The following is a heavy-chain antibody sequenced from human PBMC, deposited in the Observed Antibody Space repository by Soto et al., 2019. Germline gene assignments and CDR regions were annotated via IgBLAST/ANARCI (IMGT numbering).Heavy chain of an antibody. V-gene: IGHV3-74*01. CDR3: ARRLGYCSGGSCYYYFDY. CDR2: INSDGSST. J-gene: IGHJ4*02. CDR1: GFTFSSYW. D-gene: IGHD2-15*01. Sequence: VVSLRLSCAASGFTFSSYWMHWVRQAPGKGLVWVSRINSDGSSTSYADSVKGRFTISRDNAKNTLYLQMNSLRAEDTAVYYCARRLGYCSGGSCYYYFDYWGQGTLVTVSS.